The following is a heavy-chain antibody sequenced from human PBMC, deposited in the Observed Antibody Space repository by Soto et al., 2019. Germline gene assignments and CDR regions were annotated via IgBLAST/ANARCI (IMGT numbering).Heavy chain of an antibody. J-gene: IGHJ3*02. V-gene: IGHV3-23*01. Sequence: EVQLLESGGGLVQPGGSLRLSCAASGFTFSSYAMSWVRQAPGKGLEWVSAISGSGGSTYYADSVKGRFTISRDNSKNTLYLQMNSLRAEDTAVYYCAKNRMGYAYSCADFDIWGQGTMVTVSS. CDR1: GFTFSSYA. D-gene: IGHD2-8*01. CDR2: ISGSGGST. CDR3: AKNRMGYAYSCADFDI.